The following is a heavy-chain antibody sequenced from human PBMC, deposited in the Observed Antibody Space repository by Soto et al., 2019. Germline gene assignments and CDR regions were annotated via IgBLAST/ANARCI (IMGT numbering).Heavy chain of an antibody. CDR1: GYTFTSYG. J-gene: IGHJ4*02. Sequence: VKVSCKASGYTFTSYGISWVRQAPGQGLEWMGWISAYNGYTNYAQKLQDRVTMTTDTSTSTAYMELRSLRSDDTAVYYCAGGYCSSTTCPPGYWGQGTLVTVSS. V-gene: IGHV1-18*01. D-gene: IGHD2-2*01. CDR2: ISAYNGYT. CDR3: AGGYCSSTTCPPGY.